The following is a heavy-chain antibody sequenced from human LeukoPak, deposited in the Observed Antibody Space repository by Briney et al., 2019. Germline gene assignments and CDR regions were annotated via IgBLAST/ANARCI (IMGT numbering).Heavy chain of an antibody. V-gene: IGHV3-53*04. Sequence: XLXXXXSGFTXXSNYMSWVRQAPGKGLEWVSVIYSGGSTYYADSVKGRFTISRHNSKNTLYLQMNSMRAEDTAVYYCARTRSWYYYDSSGEYYFDYWGQGTLVTVSS. D-gene: IGHD3-22*01. J-gene: IGHJ4*02. CDR2: IYSGGST. CDR3: ARTRSWYYYDSSGEYYFDY. CDR1: GFTXXSNY.